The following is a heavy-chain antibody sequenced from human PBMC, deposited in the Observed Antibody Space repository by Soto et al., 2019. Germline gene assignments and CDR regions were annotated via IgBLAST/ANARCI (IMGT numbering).Heavy chain of an antibody. Sequence: QLQLQESGPGLVKPSETLSLTCTVSGGSISSSSYYWGWIRQPPGKGLEWIGSIYYSGSTYYNPSLKSRVTISVDTSKNQSSLKLSSVAAADTAVYYCARHGGYCSGGSCYSSPWYFDLWGRGTLVTVSS. D-gene: IGHD2-15*01. CDR2: IYYSGST. V-gene: IGHV4-39*01. CDR3: ARHGGYCSGGSCYSSPWYFDL. J-gene: IGHJ2*01. CDR1: GGSISSSSYY.